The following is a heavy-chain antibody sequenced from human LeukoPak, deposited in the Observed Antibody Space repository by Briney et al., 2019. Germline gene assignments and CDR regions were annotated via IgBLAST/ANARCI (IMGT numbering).Heavy chain of an antibody. V-gene: IGHV3-9*01. J-gene: IGHJ3*02. Sequence: PGGSLRLSCAASGFNFENYAMHWVRQAPGKGLEWVSGISWNSGSINYADSVRGRFTISRDNAKNSLYLQMNSLGAEDTAVYYCARKGNAFDIWGQGTMVTVSS. CDR1: GFNFENYA. CDR3: ARKGNAFDI. CDR2: ISWNSGSI. D-gene: IGHD3-10*01.